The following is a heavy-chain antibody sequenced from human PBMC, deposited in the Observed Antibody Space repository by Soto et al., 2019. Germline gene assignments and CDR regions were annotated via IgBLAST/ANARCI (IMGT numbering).Heavy chain of an antibody. CDR1: GFTFSSYA. D-gene: IGHD2-21*01. V-gene: IGHV3-64*01. J-gene: IGHJ5*02. CDR2: ISSNGGST. CDR3: ARASEGLFGWYDP. Sequence: EVQLVESGGGLVQPGGSLRLSCAASGFTFSSYAMHWVRQAPGKGLEYVSAISSNGGSTYYANSVKGRFTISRDNSKNTLYRQMGSLRAEDMAVYYCARASEGLFGWYDPWGQGTLVTVSS.